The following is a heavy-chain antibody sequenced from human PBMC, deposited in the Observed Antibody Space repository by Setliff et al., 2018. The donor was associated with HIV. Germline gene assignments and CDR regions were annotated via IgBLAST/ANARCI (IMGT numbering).Heavy chain of an antibody. CDR2: IYYSGST. V-gene: IGHV4-39*07. CDR3: ARGYSSGWTGYFDY. J-gene: IGHJ4*02. Sequence: SETLSLTCTVPGGSISNNNYYWGWIRQPPGKGLEWIGSIYYSGSTYYSPSLRSRVTISVDRSKNQFSLRLSSVTAADTAVYYCARGYSSGWTGYFDYWGQGTLVTVS. D-gene: IGHD6-19*01. CDR1: GGSISNNNYY.